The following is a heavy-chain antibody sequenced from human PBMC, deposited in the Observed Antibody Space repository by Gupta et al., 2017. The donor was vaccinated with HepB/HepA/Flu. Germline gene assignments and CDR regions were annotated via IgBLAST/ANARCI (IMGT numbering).Heavy chain of an antibody. CDR3: VGDYHPLQGSFDY. V-gene: IGHV1-2*02. Sequence: QVQLVQSGAEVKKPGASVKVSCKTSGYTFRDYYIHWIRQAPGQGLEWMGWSSPGSDGAKYVDHLRGRVTMTSDTSTRTAYLELSALTSEDTASDVGVGDYHPLQGSFDYWGQRSRGTVSS. CDR1: GYTFRDYY. J-gene: IGHJ4*02. CDR2: SSPGSDGA. D-gene: IGHD1-26*01.